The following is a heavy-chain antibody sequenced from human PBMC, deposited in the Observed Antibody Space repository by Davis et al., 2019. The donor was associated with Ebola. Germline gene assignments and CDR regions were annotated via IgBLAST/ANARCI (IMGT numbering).Heavy chain of an antibody. CDR1: GFTFSSYS. V-gene: IGHV3-48*01. CDR2: ISSSSSTI. Sequence: GESLKISCAASGFTFSSYSMNWVRQAPGKGLEWVSYISSSSSTIYYADSVKGRFTISRDNAKNSLYLQMNSLRAEDTAMYYCTKPPGRDGMDVWGQGTTVTVSS. J-gene: IGHJ6*02. CDR3: TKPPGRDGMDV. D-gene: IGHD1-26*01.